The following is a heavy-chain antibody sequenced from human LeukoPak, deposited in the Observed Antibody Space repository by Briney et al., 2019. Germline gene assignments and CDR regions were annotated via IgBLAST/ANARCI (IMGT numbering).Heavy chain of an antibody. V-gene: IGHV1-69*13. CDR1: GGTFISYL. Sequence: SVKVSCKASGGTFISYLISWVRQAPGKGLEWMGGIIPIIGTADYTQKFQDRVTITADDSTTTAYMELRSLRSDDTAIYYCARDVVGSYGTKALDDWGQGTLVSASA. CDR3: ARDVVGSYGTKALDD. CDR2: IIPIIGTA. D-gene: IGHD2-21*01. J-gene: IGHJ4*02.